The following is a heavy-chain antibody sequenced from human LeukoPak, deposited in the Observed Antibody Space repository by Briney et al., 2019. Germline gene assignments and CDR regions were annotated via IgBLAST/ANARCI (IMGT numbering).Heavy chain of an antibody. Sequence: GGSLRLSCAASGFPFSSYSMTWVRQAPGKGLEWVASINSDGSEGYYADVVKGRFTISRDNAKNSLYLQINSLRAEDTAVYYCARSSYSSSSSVWGQGTMVTVSS. CDR3: ARSSYSSSSSV. J-gene: IGHJ3*01. V-gene: IGHV3-7*03. CDR1: GFPFSSYS. D-gene: IGHD6-6*01. CDR2: INSDGSEG.